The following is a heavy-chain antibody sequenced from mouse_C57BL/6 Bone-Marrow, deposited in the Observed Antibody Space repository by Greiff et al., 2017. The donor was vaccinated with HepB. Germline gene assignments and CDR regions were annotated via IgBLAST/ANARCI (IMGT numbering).Heavy chain of an antibody. V-gene: IGHV1-62-2*01. Sequence: VQLQESGAELVKPGASVKLSCKASGYTFTEYTIHWVKQRSGQGLEWIGWFYPGSGSIKYNEKFKDKATLTADKSSSTVYMELSRLTSEDSAVYFCARHEEYYYGKGDYFDYWGQGTTLTVSS. CDR3: ARHEEYYYGKGDYFDY. CDR2: FYPGSGSI. D-gene: IGHD1-1*01. CDR1: GYTFTEYT. J-gene: IGHJ2*01.